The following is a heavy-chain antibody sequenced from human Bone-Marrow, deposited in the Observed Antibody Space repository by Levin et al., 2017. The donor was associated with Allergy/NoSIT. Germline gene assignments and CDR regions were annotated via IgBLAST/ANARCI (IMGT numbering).Heavy chain of an antibody. J-gene: IGHJ3*02. CDR3: ARYTKTMINAFDI. CDR1: GFTFSSYW. V-gene: IGHV3-7*01. D-gene: IGHD3-22*01. CDR2: IKQDGSEK. Sequence: PGGSLRLSCAASGFTFSSYWMSWVRQAPGKGLEWVANIKQDGSEKYYVDSVKGRFTISRDNAKNSLYLQMNSLRAEDTAVYYCARYTKTMINAFDIWGQGTMVTVSS.